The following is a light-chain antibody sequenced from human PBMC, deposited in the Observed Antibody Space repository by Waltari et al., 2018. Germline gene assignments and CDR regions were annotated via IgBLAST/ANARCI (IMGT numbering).Light chain of an antibody. CDR2: SNN. CDR3: AAWDDSLNGYL. CDR1: SSNIGSNT. Sequence: QSVLTQAPSASGTPGQRVTISCSGSSSNIGSNTVNWYQQLPGTAPKPLIYSNNQRPSGVPDRVSGSKSGTSASLAISGLQSEDEADYYCAAWDDSLNGYLFGTGTKVTVL. V-gene: IGLV1-44*01. J-gene: IGLJ1*01.